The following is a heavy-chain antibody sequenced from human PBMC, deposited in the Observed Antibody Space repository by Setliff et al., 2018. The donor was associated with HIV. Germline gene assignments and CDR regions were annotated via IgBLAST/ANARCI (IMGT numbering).Heavy chain of an antibody. CDR1: GHSFTSFG. V-gene: IGHV1-18*01. J-gene: IGHJ5*02. CDR3: ARRADWFDL. Sequence: GASVKVSCKASGHSFTSFGISWVRQAPGQGLEWVGWMSDYNRNTEHAEKFRGRVTLTKDISTSTAYMELRSLRLDDTAVYYCARRADWFDLWGQGTLVTVSS. CDR2: MSDYNRNT.